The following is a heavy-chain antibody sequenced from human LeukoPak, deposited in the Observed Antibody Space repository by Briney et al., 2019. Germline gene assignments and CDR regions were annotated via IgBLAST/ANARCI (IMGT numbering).Heavy chain of an antibody. CDR2: IKQDGSEK. CDR3: AREPMTTVTTAFDY. D-gene: IGHD4-17*01. J-gene: IGHJ4*02. Sequence: GGSLRLSCAASGFTFSSYWMSWVRQAPGKGLEWVANIKQDGSEKYYVDSVKGRFTISRDNAKNSLYLQMNSLRAEDTAVYYCAREPMTTVTTAFDYWGQGTLVTVSS. CDR1: GFTFSSYW. V-gene: IGHV3-7*01.